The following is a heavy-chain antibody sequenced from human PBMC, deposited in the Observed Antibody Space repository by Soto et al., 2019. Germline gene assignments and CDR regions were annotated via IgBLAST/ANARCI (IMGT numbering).Heavy chain of an antibody. Sequence: GGSLRLSCAASGFTFSSYGMHWVRQAPGKGLEWVAVISYDGSNKYYADSVKGRFTISRDNSKNTLYLQMNSLRAEDTAVYYCAKSLMMATIELGDYWGQGTLVTVSS. V-gene: IGHV3-30*18. CDR1: GFTFSSYG. CDR3: AKSLMMATIELGDY. D-gene: IGHD5-12*01. J-gene: IGHJ4*02. CDR2: ISYDGSNK.